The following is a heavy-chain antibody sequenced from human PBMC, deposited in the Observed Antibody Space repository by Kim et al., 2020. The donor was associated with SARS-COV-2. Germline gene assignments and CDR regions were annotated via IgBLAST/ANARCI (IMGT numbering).Heavy chain of an antibody. Sequence: SETLSLTCTVSGGSISGYYWSWIRQPPGKGLEWIGYIYYSGSTNYNPSLKSRVTISVDTSKNQFSLKLSSVTAADTAVYYCARMSSSWYLDYLGQGTLGT. J-gene: IGHJ4*02. CDR3: ARMSSSWYLDY. CDR1: GGSISGYY. V-gene: IGHV4-59*08. CDR2: IYYSGST. D-gene: IGHD6-13*01.